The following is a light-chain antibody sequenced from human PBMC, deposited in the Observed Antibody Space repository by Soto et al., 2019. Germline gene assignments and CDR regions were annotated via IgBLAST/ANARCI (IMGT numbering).Light chain of an antibody. CDR1: HDIGTS. V-gene: IGKV1-33*01. CDR2: DSS. J-gene: IGKJ5*01. Sequence: DIHLTQSPSSLSVSVGDRVATTCRASHDIGTSLNWYHQKPGKAPKLLIYDSSDLESGVPSRFSGSGSGTDFILTISSLQPEDIATYYCQQYEKLPITFGPGTRLEIK. CDR3: QQYEKLPIT.